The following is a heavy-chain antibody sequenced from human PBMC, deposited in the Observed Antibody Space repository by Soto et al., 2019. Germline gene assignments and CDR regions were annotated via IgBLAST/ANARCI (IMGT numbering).Heavy chain of an antibody. CDR1: GGSFSGYY. CDR3: ARVGAKDYDILTGPGYFDY. D-gene: IGHD3-9*01. CDR2: INHSGST. J-gene: IGHJ4*02. Sequence: SETLSLTCAVYGGSFSGYYWSWIRQPPGKGLEWIGEINHSGSTNYNPSLKSRVTISVDTSKNQFSLKLSSVTAADTAVYYCARVGAKDYDILTGPGYFDYWGQGTLVTVSS. V-gene: IGHV4-34*01.